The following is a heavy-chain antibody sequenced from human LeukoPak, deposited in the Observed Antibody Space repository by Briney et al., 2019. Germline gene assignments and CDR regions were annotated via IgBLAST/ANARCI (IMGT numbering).Heavy chain of an antibody. Sequence: GGSLRLSCSASGFTFSSFTMNWVRQAPGKGLEWVSSINPTSDYIYYVDSMKGRLTISRDNAKNSLYLQMDSLRVEDTAVYYCARGSYGDYEYWGQGTLVTVSS. CDR3: ARGSYGDYEY. D-gene: IGHD4-17*01. CDR2: INPTSDYI. V-gene: IGHV3-21*01. CDR1: GFTFSSFT. J-gene: IGHJ4*02.